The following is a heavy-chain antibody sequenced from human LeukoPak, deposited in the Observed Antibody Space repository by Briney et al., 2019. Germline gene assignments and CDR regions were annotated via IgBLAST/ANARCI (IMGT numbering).Heavy chain of an antibody. Sequence: PSETLSLTCAVYGGSFSGYYWSWIRQPPGKGLEWIGRIYSTGSANYNPSLKSRVTMSVDTSENQFSLKLSSVTAADTAVYYCARVADYGDYVGGDWIDPWGQGTLVTVSS. CDR1: GGSFSGYY. V-gene: IGHV4-59*10. CDR2: IYSTGSA. D-gene: IGHD4-17*01. J-gene: IGHJ5*02. CDR3: ARVADYGDYVGGDWIDP.